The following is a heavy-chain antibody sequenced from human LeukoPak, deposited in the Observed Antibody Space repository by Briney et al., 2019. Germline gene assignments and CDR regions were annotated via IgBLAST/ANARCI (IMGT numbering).Heavy chain of an antibody. Sequence: GGSLRLSCAASGFTFSSYGMHWVRQAPGKGLEWVAVISYDGSNKYYADSVKGRFTISRDNSKNTLYLQMNSLRAEDTAVYYCAKESPKGSGLDYWAREPWSPSPQ. V-gene: IGHV3-30*18. CDR1: GFTFSSYG. D-gene: IGHD6-19*01. J-gene: IGHJ4*02. CDR2: ISYDGSNK. CDR3: AKESPKGSGLDY.